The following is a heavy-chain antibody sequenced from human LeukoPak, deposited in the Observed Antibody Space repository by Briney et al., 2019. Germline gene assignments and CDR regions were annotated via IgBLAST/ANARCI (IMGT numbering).Heavy chain of an antibody. CDR3: ARGDFGDYFLAY. CDR1: GYTFSSYD. CDR2: MNPNSGNT. D-gene: IGHD4-17*01. J-gene: IGHJ4*02. Sequence: ASVKVSCKASGYTFSSYDINWGRRATGQGREWMGWMNPNSGNTDYAQRFQGRVTMTRNTSISTAYMELSSLRSEDTAVYYCARGDFGDYFLAYWGQGPLVTVSS. V-gene: IGHV1-8*01.